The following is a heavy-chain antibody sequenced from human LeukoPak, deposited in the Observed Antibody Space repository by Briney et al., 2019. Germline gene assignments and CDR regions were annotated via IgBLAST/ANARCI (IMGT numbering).Heavy chain of an antibody. J-gene: IGHJ4*02. CDR2: MYPGGGT. V-gene: IGHV4-4*07. D-gene: IGHD4-17*01. CDR3: ARDAGTTVTLVSFDY. Sequence: PSETLSLTCTASGGSISYYYWSWIRQPAGKRLEWIGRMYPGGGTNYNPSLKSRVTMSVDTSKNQFSLRLSSVTAADTAVYYCARDAGTTVTLVSFDYWGQGTLVTVSS. CDR1: GGSISYYY.